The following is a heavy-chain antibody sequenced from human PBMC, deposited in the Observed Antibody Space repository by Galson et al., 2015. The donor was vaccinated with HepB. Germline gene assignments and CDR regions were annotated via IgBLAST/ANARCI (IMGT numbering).Heavy chain of an antibody. CDR1: GGTFSSYA. V-gene: IGHV1-69*04. CDR3: ARATPLGYSSTLTNYYYYYMDV. CDR2: IIPILGIA. Sequence: SVKVSCKASGGTFSSYAISWVRQAPGQGLEWMGRIIPILGIANYAQKFQGRVTITADKSTSTAYMELSSLRSEDTAVYYCARATPLGYSSTLTNYYYYYMDVWGKGTTVTVSS. J-gene: IGHJ6*03. D-gene: IGHD4-11*01.